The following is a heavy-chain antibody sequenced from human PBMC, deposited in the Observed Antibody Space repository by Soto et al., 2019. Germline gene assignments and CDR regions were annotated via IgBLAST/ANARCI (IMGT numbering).Heavy chain of an antibody. CDR3: ARDPPMSSRYYYYYMDV. V-gene: IGHV3-33*01. J-gene: IGHJ6*03. CDR1: GFTFSSYG. Sequence: GGSLRLSCAASGFTFSSYGMHWVRQAPGKGLEWVAVIWYDGSNKYYADSVKGRFTISRDNSKNTLYLQMNSLRAEDTAVYYCARDPPMSSRYYYYYMDVWGKGTTVTVSS. D-gene: IGHD1-26*01. CDR2: IWYDGSNK.